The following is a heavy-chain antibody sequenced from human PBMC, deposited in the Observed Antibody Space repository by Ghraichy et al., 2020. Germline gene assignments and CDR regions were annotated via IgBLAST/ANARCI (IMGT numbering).Heavy chain of an antibody. J-gene: IGHJ3*02. V-gene: IGHV3-30*18. CDR2: ISYDGSKK. D-gene: IGHD4-23*01. CDR1: GFTFRSYG. Sequence: GGSLRLSCAASGFTFRSYGIHWVHQAPGKGLEWVAVISYDGSKKDYVDSVKGRFTISRDNSKNTLYLQMNSLRAEDTAVYYCAKGIRGRPDYGGIYDGFDIWGQGTVVIVSS. CDR3: AKGIRGRPDYGGIYDGFDI.